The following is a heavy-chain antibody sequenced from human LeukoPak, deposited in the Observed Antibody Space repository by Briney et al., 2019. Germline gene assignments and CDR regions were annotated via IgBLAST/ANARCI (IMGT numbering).Heavy chain of an antibody. CDR2: MNPNSGNT. Sequence: GASVTVSCKASGYTFTSYDINWVRQAPGQGLEWMGWMNPNSGNTGYAQKFQGRVTITRNTSISTAYMELSSLRSEDTAVYYCARDLRSSWYGAQGWFDPWGQGTLVTVSS. CDR1: GYTFTSYD. CDR3: ARDLRSSWYGAQGWFDP. V-gene: IGHV1-8*03. D-gene: IGHD6-13*01. J-gene: IGHJ5*02.